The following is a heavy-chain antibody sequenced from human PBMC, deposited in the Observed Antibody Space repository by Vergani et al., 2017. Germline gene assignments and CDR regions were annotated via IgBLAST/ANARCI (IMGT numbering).Heavy chain of an antibody. CDR1: GFNLSNYD. D-gene: IGHD3-16*01. CDR2: IQLDGSNQ. J-gene: IGHJ4*02. V-gene: IGHV3-30*02. Sequence: QVQLVESGGGVVQRGGSLKLFCATSGFNLSNYDMQWIRQGPGKGLEFVAFIQLDGSNQYYADSGQGRFTLSRDFSKTTLYLKMNSLRTDDTATYYCAKHFRGWGIDYWGQGTQVIVSS. CDR3: AKHFRGWGIDY.